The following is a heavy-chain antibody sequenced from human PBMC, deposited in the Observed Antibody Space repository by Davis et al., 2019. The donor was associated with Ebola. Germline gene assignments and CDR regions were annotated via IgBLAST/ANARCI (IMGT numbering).Heavy chain of an antibody. J-gene: IGHJ4*02. CDR2: ISPGNGNT. D-gene: IGHD6-13*01. V-gene: IGHV1-3*01. CDR1: GYTFTNYY. Sequence: AASVKVSCKASGYTFTNYYMHWVRQAPGQGLEWMGWISPGNGNTKYSQKFQDRVTITTDTSASTAYMELSSLRSEDTAVYYCARVGWASSYLFDHWGQGTLVTVSS. CDR3: ARVGWASSYLFDH.